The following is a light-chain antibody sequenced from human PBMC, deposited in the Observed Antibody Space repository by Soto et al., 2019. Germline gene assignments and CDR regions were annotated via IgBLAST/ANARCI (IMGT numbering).Light chain of an antibody. CDR1: SSNIGSNT. Sequence: QLVLTQPPSASGTPGQRVTISCSGSSSNIGSNTVNWYQQLPGTAPKLLIYNNNQRPSGVPDRFSGSKSGTSASLAISGLQSEDETDYYCAAWDDSLNGLVFGGGTKVTVL. V-gene: IGLV1-44*01. CDR2: NNN. CDR3: AAWDDSLNGLV. J-gene: IGLJ3*02.